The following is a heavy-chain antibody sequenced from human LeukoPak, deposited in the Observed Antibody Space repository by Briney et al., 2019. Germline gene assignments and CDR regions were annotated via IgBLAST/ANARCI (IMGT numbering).Heavy chain of an antibody. CDR1: GFTFNNYV. D-gene: IGHD1-26*01. Sequence: GGSLRLSCAASGFTFNNYVMSWVRQAPGKGLEWVSAVSSSGDTTYYADSVKGRFTISRDDSKNTVYLQMNSLRVEDTAVYYCAKKGGGGSTPIRSYFDCWGQGTLVTVSS. CDR3: AKKGGGGSTPIRSYFDC. V-gene: IGHV3-23*01. CDR2: VSSSGDTT. J-gene: IGHJ4*02.